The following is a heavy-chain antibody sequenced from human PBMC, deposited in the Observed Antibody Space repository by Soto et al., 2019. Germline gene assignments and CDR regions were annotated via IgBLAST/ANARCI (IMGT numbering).Heavy chain of an antibody. V-gene: IGHV3-33*08. Sequence: GESLKISCAASGFTFSSYGMHWVRQAPGKGLEWVAVIWYDGSNKYYADSVKGRFTISRDNSKNTLYLQMNSLRAEDTAVYYCARDRLNHDAFDIWGQGTMVTVSS. CDR2: IWYDGSNK. CDR1: GFTFSSYG. CDR3: ARDRLNHDAFDI. J-gene: IGHJ3*02.